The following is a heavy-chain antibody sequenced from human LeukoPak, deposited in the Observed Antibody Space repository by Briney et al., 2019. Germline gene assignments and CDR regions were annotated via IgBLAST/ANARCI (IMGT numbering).Heavy chain of an antibody. CDR2: IYSSGST. V-gene: IGHV4-4*07. Sequence: SETLSLTCTVSGGSLNSYYWSWIRQPAGKGLEWIGRIYSSGSTNFNPFLKSRVTMSLDTSKNQLSLKLTSVTAADTAVYFCARQASVYSYGYTDSWGQGTLVTVSS. CDR3: ARQASVYSYGYTDS. CDR1: GGSLNSYY. D-gene: IGHD5-18*01. J-gene: IGHJ5*01.